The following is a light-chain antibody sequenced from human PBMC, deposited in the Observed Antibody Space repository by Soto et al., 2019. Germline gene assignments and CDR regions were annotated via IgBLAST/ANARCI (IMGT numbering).Light chain of an antibody. Sequence: DIQMTQSPSTVSASVGDTVTITCRASQSISSRLAWYQQKAGKAPKVLIYDASSLESGVPSRFSGSGSGTEFTLTISRLQPDDFASYYCQQYDSYSWTFGQGTKVDIK. CDR1: QSISSR. CDR3: QQYDSYSWT. CDR2: DAS. J-gene: IGKJ1*01. V-gene: IGKV1-5*01.